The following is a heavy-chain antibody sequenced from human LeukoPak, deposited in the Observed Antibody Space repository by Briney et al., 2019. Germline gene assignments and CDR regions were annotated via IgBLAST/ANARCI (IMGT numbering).Heavy chain of an antibody. CDR2: LFNSGVT. J-gene: IGHJ4*02. Sequence: SETLSLTCTVSGASISSTGYYWGWIRQSPGKRLEWIGSLFNSGVTYYSPSLKSRVSTSVDTSNNHFSLRLISLTAADTAIYYCARHRVASAYSSFDYWGQGTLVTVSS. CDR1: GASISSTGYY. D-gene: IGHD2-15*01. CDR3: ARHRVASAYSSFDY. V-gene: IGHV4-39*01.